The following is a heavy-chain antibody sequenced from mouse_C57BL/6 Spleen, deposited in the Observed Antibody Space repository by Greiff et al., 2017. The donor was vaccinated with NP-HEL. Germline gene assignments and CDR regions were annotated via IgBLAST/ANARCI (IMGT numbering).Heavy chain of an antibody. D-gene: IGHD1-1*02. CDR1: GYTFTSYW. J-gene: IGHJ4*01. Sequence: VQLQQSGAELVKPGASVKLSCTASGYTFTSYWMQWVKQRPGQGLEWIGEIDPSDSYTNYNQKFKGKATLTVDTSSSTAYMQLSSLTSEDSAVYYCGGGNYAMDYWGQGTSVTVSS. CDR3: GGGNYAMDY. V-gene: IGHV1-50*01. CDR2: IDPSDSYT.